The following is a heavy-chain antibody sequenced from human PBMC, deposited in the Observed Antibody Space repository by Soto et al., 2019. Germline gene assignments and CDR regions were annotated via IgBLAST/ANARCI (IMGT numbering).Heavy chain of an antibody. J-gene: IGHJ4*02. D-gene: IGHD6-6*01. V-gene: IGHV1-18*01. CDR3: ARDPPYSTSPQVFDY. CDR2: ISTYNGNT. CDR1: GYSFTRFG. Sequence: QVQLLQSGAEVKKPGASVRVSCTASGYSFTRFGISWVRQAPGQGLEWVGRISTYNGNTKYAQKLEGRVTVSTDTSTSTAYMELRSLRSDDTAVYYCARDPPYSTSPQVFDYWGQGTLLTVSS.